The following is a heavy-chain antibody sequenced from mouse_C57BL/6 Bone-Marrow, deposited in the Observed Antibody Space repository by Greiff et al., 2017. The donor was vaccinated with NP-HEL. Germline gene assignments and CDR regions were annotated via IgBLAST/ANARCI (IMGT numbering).Heavy chain of an antibody. CDR1: GYTFTSYG. CDR2: IYPRSGNT. V-gene: IGHV1-81*01. CDR3: ARSQFPLLWYFDV. Sequence: QVQLQQSGAELARPGASVKLSCKASGYTFTSYGISWVKQRTGQGLEWIGEIYPRSGNTYYNEKFKGKATLTADKSSSTAYMELRSLTSEDSAVYFDARSQFPLLWYFDVWGTGTTVTVSS. J-gene: IGHJ1*03. D-gene: IGHD2-12*01.